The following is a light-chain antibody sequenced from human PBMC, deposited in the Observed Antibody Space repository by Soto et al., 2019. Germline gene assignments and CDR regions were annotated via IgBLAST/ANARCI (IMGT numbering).Light chain of an antibody. CDR1: QSVGSY. CDR3: LQRSIGFT. Sequence: EIVLTQSPATLFLSPGERATLSCRASQSVGSYLAWYQQKPGQAPRLLIYGASNRAPGIPARFSGSGSGTDFTLTISSLEPEDFAVYHCLQRSIGFTFGPGTKVDIK. V-gene: IGKV3-11*01. J-gene: IGKJ3*01. CDR2: GAS.